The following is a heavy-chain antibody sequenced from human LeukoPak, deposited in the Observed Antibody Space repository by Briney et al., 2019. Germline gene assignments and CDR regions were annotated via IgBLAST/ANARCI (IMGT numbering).Heavy chain of an antibody. CDR3: ARDRPMGRGVIPWYFDL. J-gene: IGHJ2*01. CDR2: ISGNGGST. D-gene: IGHD3-10*01. CDR1: GFSFSSYV. Sequence: GGSLRLSCVASGFSFSSYVMNWVRQAPGTGLEWVSAISGNGGSTYYADSVKGRFTISRDNSKNTLYLQMNSLRTEDTAVYYSARDRPMGRGVIPWYFDLWGRGTLVTVSS. V-gene: IGHV3-23*01.